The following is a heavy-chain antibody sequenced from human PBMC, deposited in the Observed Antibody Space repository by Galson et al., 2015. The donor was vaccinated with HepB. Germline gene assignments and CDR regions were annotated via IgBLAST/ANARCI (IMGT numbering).Heavy chain of an antibody. Sequence: SLRLSCAASGFPFSTYTMSWVRQAPGKGLEWVSAISGSGGTTYYADSVRGRFTISRDNSKNTLYLQMNSLRAEETAIYYCTKDDDSGYYPPYFDHWGQGSLVTVSS. V-gene: IGHV3-23*01. CDR2: ISGSGGTT. J-gene: IGHJ4*02. CDR1: GFPFSTYT. D-gene: IGHD3-22*01. CDR3: TKDDDSGYYPPYFDH.